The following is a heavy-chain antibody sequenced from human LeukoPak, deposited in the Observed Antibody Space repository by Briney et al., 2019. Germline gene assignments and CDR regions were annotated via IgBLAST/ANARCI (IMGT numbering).Heavy chain of an antibody. D-gene: IGHD3-10*01. Sequence: GGSLRLSCAGSGFAFGTYAMSWVRQAPGMGLEWVSSISADGHVPYYADSVEGRFTVSRDNSKSTLYLQLNSLRAEDTATYYCARDPYNTILYRLAHWGQGTLVTDSS. V-gene: IGHV3-23*01. CDR1: GFAFGTYA. CDR2: ISADGHVP. CDR3: ARDPYNTILYRLAH. J-gene: IGHJ4*02.